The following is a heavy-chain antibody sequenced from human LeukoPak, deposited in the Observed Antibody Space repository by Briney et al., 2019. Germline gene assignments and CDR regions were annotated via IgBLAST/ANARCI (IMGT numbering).Heavy chain of an antibody. CDR2: ISYSGAST. D-gene: IGHD6-6*01. V-gene: IGHV3-23*01. J-gene: IGHJ4*02. CDR1: GFTFSSYS. Sequence: PGGSLRLSCAASGFTFSSYSMNWVRQAPGKGLEWVSGISYSGASTYYGDSVKGRFTISRDNAENTLYLQMNTLGAEDTAIYYCARSISSSSSFDYWGQGTLVTVSS. CDR3: ARSISSSSSFDY.